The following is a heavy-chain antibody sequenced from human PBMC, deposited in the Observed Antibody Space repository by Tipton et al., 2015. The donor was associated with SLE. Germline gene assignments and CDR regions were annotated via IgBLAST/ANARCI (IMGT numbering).Heavy chain of an antibody. Sequence: TLSLTCTVSGSSIATKSYQWTWIRQPAGKGLEWIGRVRASVRTRGNTDFSPSLKSRVTMSIDTSKNQFSLRLSSVTAADTAVYYCARDSVDPEYFQHWGQGTLVTVSS. J-gene: IGHJ1*01. V-gene: IGHV4-61*02. D-gene: IGHD5-12*01. CDR2: VRASVRTRGNT. CDR3: ARDSVDPEYFQH. CDR1: GSSIATKSYQ.